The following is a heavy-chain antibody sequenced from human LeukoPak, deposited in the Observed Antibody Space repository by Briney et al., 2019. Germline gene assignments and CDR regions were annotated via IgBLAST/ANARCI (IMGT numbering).Heavy chain of an antibody. CDR2: ISAYNGNT. D-gene: IGHD2-2*02. Sequence: ASVKVSCKASGYTFTSYGISWVRQAPGQGLEWMGWISAYNGNTNYAQKLQGRVTMTTDTSTSTAYMELRSLRSDDTAVYYCARVGRDRVPAAISYGYYYYYMDVWGKGTTVTVTS. J-gene: IGHJ6*03. CDR1: GYTFTSYG. V-gene: IGHV1-18*01. CDR3: ARVGRDRVPAAISYGYYYYYMDV.